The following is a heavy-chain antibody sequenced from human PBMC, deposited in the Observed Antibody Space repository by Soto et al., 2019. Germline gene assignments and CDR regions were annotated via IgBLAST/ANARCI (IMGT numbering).Heavy chain of an antibody. Sequence: ASVKVSCKASGYTFTTYYMHWVRQAPGQGLEWMGLINPSGTTTSYAQKFQGRVTMTRDTSTSTVYMELSSLRSEDTAVYYCARDWGGDYPLYYFDYWGQGTLVTVSS. J-gene: IGHJ4*02. CDR1: GYTFTTYY. V-gene: IGHV1-46*01. D-gene: IGHD4-17*01. CDR2: INPSGTTT. CDR3: ARDWGGDYPLYYFDY.